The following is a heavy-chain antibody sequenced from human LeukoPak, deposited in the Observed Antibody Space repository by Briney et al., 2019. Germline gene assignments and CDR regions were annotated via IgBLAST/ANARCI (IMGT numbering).Heavy chain of an antibody. D-gene: IGHD1-1*01. J-gene: IGHJ3*02. CDR1: GGSITNSY. V-gene: IGHV4-59*01. Sequence: SETLSLTCTVSGGSITNSYWNWIRQTPGKGLEWIGYINYSGSTNYNPSLKSRVTISVDTSKNQFSLKLSSVTAADTAVYFCARDPLSTNDFDIWGQGTMVTVSS. CDR3: ARDPLSTNDFDI. CDR2: INYSGST.